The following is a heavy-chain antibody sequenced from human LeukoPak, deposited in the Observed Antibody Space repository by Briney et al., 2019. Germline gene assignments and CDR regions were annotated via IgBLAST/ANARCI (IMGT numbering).Heavy chain of an antibody. CDR2: INHSGST. J-gene: IGHJ4*02. D-gene: IGHD6-19*01. Sequence: SETLSLTCAVYGGSFSGYYWSWIRQPPGKGLEWIGEINHSGSTNYNPSLKSRVTISVDTSKNQFSLKLSSVTAADTAVYYCARGTDYSSGSGFDYWGQGTLVTVSS. CDR1: GGSFSGYY. CDR3: ARGTDYSSGSGFDY. V-gene: IGHV4-34*01.